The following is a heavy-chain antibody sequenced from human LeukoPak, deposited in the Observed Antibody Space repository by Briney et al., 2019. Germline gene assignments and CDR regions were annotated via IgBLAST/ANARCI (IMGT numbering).Heavy chain of an antibody. V-gene: IGHV1-2*02. J-gene: IGHJ4*02. CDR3: ARTKPPCTSCLLLDY. CDR1: GYTFTGYY. D-gene: IGHD2-2*01. Sequence: ASXKVXCKASGYTFTGYYIHWLRQAPGQGLEWMGWINPNSGGTNYAQKLQGLVTMSRDTSVTTAYMELNRLISDDTAVYYCARTKPPCTSCLLLDYWGQGTLVTVSS. CDR2: INPNSGGT.